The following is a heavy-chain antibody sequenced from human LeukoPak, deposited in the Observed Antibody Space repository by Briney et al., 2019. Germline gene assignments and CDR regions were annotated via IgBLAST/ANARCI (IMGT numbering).Heavy chain of an antibody. CDR2: IYSGGST. J-gene: IGHJ4*02. CDR3: ATTPQGRGYSYGLLPDY. CDR1: GFTVSSNY. D-gene: IGHD5-18*01. V-gene: IGHV3-53*01. Sequence: GGSLRLSCAASGFTVSSNYMSWVRQAPGKGLEWVSVIYSGGSTYYADSAKGRFTISRDNSKNTLYLQMNSLRAEDTAVYYCATTPQGRGYSYGLLPDYWGQGTLVTVSS.